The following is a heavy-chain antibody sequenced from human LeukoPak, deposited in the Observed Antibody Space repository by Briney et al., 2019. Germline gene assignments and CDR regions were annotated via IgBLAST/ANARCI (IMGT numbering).Heavy chain of an antibody. CDR1: GGSINSGDDC. CDR3: ARDAYYYDSSGYYYSFDY. Sequence: SETLSLTCTVSGGSINSGDDCWSWVRQSPGKALEWIGYIYHSGSAYYNPSLKSRVSISVDTSRSQFSLKLSSVTAADTAVYYCARDAYYYDSSGYYYSFDYWGQGTLVTVSS. V-gene: IGHV4-30-4*01. J-gene: IGHJ4*02. D-gene: IGHD3-22*01. CDR2: IYHSGSA.